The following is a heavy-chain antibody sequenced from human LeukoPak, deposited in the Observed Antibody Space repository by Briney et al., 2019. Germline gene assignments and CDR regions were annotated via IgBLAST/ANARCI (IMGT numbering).Heavy chain of an antibody. CDR3: ASGSRFDY. J-gene: IGHJ4*02. CDR2: IYSGGSI. D-gene: IGHD5/OR15-5a*01. V-gene: IGHV3-53*04. Sequence: PGGSLRLSCAASGXTVSGNYVSWVRQAPGKGLEWVSVIYSGGSIYYADSVKGRFTISRHNSQNTLHLQMNSLRPEDTAVYYCASGSRFDYWGQGTLVTVSS. CDR1: GXTVSGNY.